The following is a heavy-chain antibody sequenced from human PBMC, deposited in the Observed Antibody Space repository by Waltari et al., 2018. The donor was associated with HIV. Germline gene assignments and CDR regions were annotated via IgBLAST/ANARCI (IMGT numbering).Heavy chain of an antibody. Sequence: EVQLVESGGGLVQPGGSLRLSCTASGFKFSGYWMSWVRQAPGKGLGVGANRNQDGSEKYSVDAVKGRFTSSIDNAKSSVYLQMNSLRGEDTAVYYCAREGGTVTTRTPVGAFDIWGQGTMVTVSS. V-gene: IGHV3-7*01. CDR2: RNQDGSEK. D-gene: IGHD4-17*01. CDR1: GFKFSGYW. CDR3: AREGGTVTTRTPVGAFDI. J-gene: IGHJ3*02.